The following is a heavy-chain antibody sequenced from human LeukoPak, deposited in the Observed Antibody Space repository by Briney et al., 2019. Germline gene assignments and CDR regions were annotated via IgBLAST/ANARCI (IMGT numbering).Heavy chain of an antibody. CDR1: GGSISSYY. V-gene: IGHV4-59*01. Sequence: PSETLSLTCTVSGGSISSYYWSWIRQPPGKGLEWIGYIYYSGNTNYNPSLKSRVTMSVDTSKNQFSLKLSSVTAADTAIYYCARDPGAAAGTTWFDPWGQGTLVTVSS. D-gene: IGHD6-13*01. J-gene: IGHJ5*02. CDR2: IYYSGNT. CDR3: ARDPGAAAGTTWFDP.